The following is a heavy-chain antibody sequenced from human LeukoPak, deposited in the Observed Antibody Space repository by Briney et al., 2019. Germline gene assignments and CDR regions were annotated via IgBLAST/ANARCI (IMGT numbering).Heavy chain of an antibody. J-gene: IGHJ6*03. CDR1: GGTFSSYT. CDR3: ARANITMVRGVPIYYHYMDV. V-gene: IGHV1-69*02. CDR2: MIPILGIA. Sequence: ASVKVSCKASGGTFSSYTISWVRQAPGQGLQWMGRMIPILGIANYAQKFQGRVTITADKSTSTAYMELSSLRSEDTAVYYCARANITMVRGVPIYYHYMDVWGKGTTATVSS. D-gene: IGHD3-10*01.